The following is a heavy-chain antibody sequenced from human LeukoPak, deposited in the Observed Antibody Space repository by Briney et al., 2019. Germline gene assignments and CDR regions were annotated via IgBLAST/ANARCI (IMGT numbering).Heavy chain of an antibody. CDR2: IWYDGSNK. D-gene: IGHD3-9*01. CDR3: ARDALTGYYSPGYYFDY. CDR1: GFTFSSYG. J-gene: IGHJ4*02. V-gene: IGHV3-33*01. Sequence: GGSLRLSCAASGFTFSSYGMHWVRQAPGKGLEWVAVIWYDGSNKYYADSVKGRFTISRDNSKNTLYLQMNSLRTEDTAMYYCARDALTGYYSPGYYFDYWGQGTLVTVSS.